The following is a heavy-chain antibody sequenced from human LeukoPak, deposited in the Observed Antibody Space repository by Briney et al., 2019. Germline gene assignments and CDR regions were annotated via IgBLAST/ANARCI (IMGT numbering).Heavy chain of an antibody. CDR3: AGKYYYDSSGYFYVDW. CDR1: GYSINRVYY. CDR2: FYRSGST. J-gene: IGHJ4*02. V-gene: IGHV4-38-2*02. Sequence: SETLSLTCTVSGYSINRVYYWGGVRHSPGRGLEGIGIFYRSGSTYYNPSLKSRVTISIDTSKNQFSLKLSSVTAADTAVYYCAGKYYYDSSGYFYVDWWGQGTLVTVSS. D-gene: IGHD3-22*01.